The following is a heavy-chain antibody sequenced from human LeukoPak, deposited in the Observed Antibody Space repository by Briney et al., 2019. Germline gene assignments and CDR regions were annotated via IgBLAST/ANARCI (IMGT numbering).Heavy chain of an antibody. CDR1: GFTFSNAW. V-gene: IGHV3-15*01. D-gene: IGHD3-10*01. Sequence: GSLRLSCAASGFTFSNAWMSWVRQAPGKGLEWVGRIKSKTDGGTTDYATPVKGRFTISRDDSKNTLYLQMNSLKTEDTAVYYCTTETMVRGISVDHWGQGTLVTVSS. J-gene: IGHJ4*02. CDR2: IKSKTDGGTT. CDR3: TTETMVRGISVDH.